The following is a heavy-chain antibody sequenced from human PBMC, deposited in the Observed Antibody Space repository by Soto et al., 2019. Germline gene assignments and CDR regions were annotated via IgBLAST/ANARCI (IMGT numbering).Heavy chain of an antibody. J-gene: IGHJ5*02. CDR1: GGSISSGGYY. D-gene: IGHD6-13*01. Sequence: SETLSLTCTVSGGSISSGGYYWSWIRQHPGKGLEWIGYIYYSGSTYYNPSLKSRVTISVDTSKNQFSLKLSSVTAADTAVYYCARGYSSSWYGTTDNWFDPWGQGTLVTVSS. V-gene: IGHV4-31*03. CDR3: ARGYSSSWYGTTDNWFDP. CDR2: IYYSGST.